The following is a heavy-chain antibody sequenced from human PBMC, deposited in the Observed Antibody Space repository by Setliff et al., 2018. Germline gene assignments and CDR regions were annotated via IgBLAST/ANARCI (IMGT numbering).Heavy chain of an antibody. CDR1: GFTFDKYA. Sequence: PGGSLRLSCVASGFTFDKYALHWVRQAPGKGLEYVSGVSNDGRTALYASSVKGRFTVSRDNSKNTLYLHVATLKGEDTAVNFCARDRWMGPTSHFDFWGQGSLVTVSS. V-gene: IGHV3-64*01. CDR3: ARDRWMGPTSHFDF. CDR2: VSNDGRTA. D-gene: IGHD1-26*01. J-gene: IGHJ4*02.